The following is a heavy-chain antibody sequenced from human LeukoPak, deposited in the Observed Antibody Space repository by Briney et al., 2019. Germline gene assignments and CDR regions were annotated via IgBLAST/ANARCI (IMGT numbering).Heavy chain of an antibody. CDR3: ARAGAYYYDSSGYYKGDAFDI. J-gene: IGHJ3*02. CDR2: INAGNGNT. Sequence: ASVKVSCKASGYTFTSYGISWVRQAPGQGLEWMGWINAGNGNTKYSQKFQGRVTITRDTSASTAYMELSSLRSEDTAVYYCARAGAYYYDSSGYYKGDAFDIWGQGTMVTVSS. D-gene: IGHD3-22*01. CDR1: GYTFTSYG. V-gene: IGHV1-3*01.